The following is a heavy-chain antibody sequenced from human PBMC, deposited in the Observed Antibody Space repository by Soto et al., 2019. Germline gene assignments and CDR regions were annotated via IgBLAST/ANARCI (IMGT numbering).Heavy chain of an antibody. CDR3: ARWPDGYYYYGMDV. V-gene: IGHV1-8*01. CDR2: MNPNSGNT. Sequence: QVQLVQSGAEVTKPGASVKVSCKASGYTFTSYDINWVRQATGQGLEWMGWMNPNSGNTGYAQKFQGRVTMTRKTSISTAYMELSSLRSEDTAVYYCARWPDGYYYYGMDVWGQGTTVTVSS. CDR1: GYTFTSYD. J-gene: IGHJ6*02.